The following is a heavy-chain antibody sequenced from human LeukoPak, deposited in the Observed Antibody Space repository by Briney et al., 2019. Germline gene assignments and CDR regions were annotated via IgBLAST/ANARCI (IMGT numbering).Heavy chain of an antibody. V-gene: IGHV1-69*06. J-gene: IGHJ5*02. D-gene: IGHD2-8*01. Sequence: GASGKVSCKTSGDTFTTYAIIWVRQAPGQGLEWMGGIIPMFGTPNYAQRLQGRVTITADKSTKTAYMELSSLRSEDTAVYYCARAGIPGYCTNVTCSNWLDPWGQGTLVTVSS. CDR3: ARAGIPGYCTNVTCSNWLDP. CDR2: IIPMFGTP. CDR1: GDTFTTYA.